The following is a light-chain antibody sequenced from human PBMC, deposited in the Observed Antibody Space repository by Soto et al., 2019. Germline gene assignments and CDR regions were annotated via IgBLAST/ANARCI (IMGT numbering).Light chain of an antibody. Sequence: EIVMTHSPATLSVSPGESAILSCRASQNINNNLAWYQLKPGQAPRLVIYGASIRATGIPGRFSGSGSGTELTLTINSLQSEDFAVYSCQQYNNWPFTFGPGTQVDIK. V-gene: IGKV3-15*01. CDR3: QQYNNWPFT. CDR1: QNINNN. CDR2: GAS. J-gene: IGKJ3*01.